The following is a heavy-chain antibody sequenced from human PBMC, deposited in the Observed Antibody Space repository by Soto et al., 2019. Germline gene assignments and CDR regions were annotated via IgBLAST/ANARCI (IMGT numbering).Heavy chain of an antibody. Sequence: ASVKVSCKASGYTFTGYYIHWVRQAPGQGLEWVGYIDVNSGGTNYAQKFRGRVTMTRDTSISTANMDLNSLRSDDSAVYYCTSHSGGRPSSNYCLDYWGQGTLVTVSS. CDR2: IDVNSGGT. V-gene: IGHV1-2*02. CDR1: GYTFTGYY. CDR3: TSHSGGRPSSNYCLDY. J-gene: IGHJ4*02. D-gene: IGHD6-6*01.